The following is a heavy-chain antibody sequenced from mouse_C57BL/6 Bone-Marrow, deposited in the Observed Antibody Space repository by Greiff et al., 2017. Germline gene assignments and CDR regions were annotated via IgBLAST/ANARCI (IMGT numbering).Heavy chain of an antibody. D-gene: IGHD1-1*01. CDR2: IDPSDSET. Sequence: QVQLQQPGAELVRPGSSVKLSCKASGYTFTSYWMHWVKQRPIQGLEWIGNIDPSDSETHYNQKFKDKATLTVDKASSTAYMQLSSLTSEDSAVYYCARLRGLRMAMDYWGQGASVTVSS. CDR3: ARLRGLRMAMDY. J-gene: IGHJ4*01. CDR1: GYTFTSYW. V-gene: IGHV1-52*01.